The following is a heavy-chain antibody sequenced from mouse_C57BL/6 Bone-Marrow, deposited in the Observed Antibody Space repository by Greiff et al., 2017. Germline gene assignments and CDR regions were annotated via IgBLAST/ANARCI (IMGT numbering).Heavy chain of an antibody. Sequence: EVHLVESGPELVKPGASVKIPCKASGYTFTDYNMDWVKQSHGKSLEWIGDINPNNGGTIYNQKFKGKATLTVDKSSSTAYMELRSLTSEDTAVYYCARGMGDYAWFAYWGQGTLVTVSA. J-gene: IGHJ3*01. V-gene: IGHV1-18*01. CDR3: ARGMGDYAWFAY. D-gene: IGHD2-4*01. CDR1: GYTFTDYN. CDR2: INPNNGGT.